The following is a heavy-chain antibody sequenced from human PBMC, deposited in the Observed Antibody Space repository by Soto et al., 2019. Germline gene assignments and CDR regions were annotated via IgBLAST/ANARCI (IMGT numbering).Heavy chain of an antibody. Sequence: GGSLRLSCAASGFTFSSYGMHWVRQAPGKGLEWVAVISYDGSNKYYADSVKGRFTISRDNSKNTLYLQMNSLRAEDTAVYYCAKGDYDFWSGYYSPNYYYYGMDVWGQGTTVTVSS. CDR2: ISYDGSNK. V-gene: IGHV3-30*18. CDR1: GFTFSSYG. CDR3: AKGDYDFWSGYYSPNYYYYGMDV. J-gene: IGHJ6*02. D-gene: IGHD3-3*01.